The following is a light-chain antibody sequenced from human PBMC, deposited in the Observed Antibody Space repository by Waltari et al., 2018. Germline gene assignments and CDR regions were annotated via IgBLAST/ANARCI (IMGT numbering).Light chain of an antibody. CDR2: WAS. Sequence: DIVMTQSPEYLAVSLGERATINCKSSQSLLHFPNNEFYLAWYQQKPGQSPKLLVHWASTRESGVPDRFSGSGSGREFTLTISSLQAGDVAVYYCQQYYGIPFTFGPGTKVEIK. CDR1: QSLLHFPNNEFY. J-gene: IGKJ3*01. V-gene: IGKV4-1*01. CDR3: QQYYGIPFT.